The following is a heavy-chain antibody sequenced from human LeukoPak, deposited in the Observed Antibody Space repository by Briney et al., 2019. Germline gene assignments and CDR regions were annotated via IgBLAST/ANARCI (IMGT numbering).Heavy chain of an antibody. V-gene: IGHV4-34*01. D-gene: IGHD2-21*02. Sequence: ESLRLSCAASGFTFTTYWMSWIRQSPGKGLEWIGEINDSGSTNYNPSLKSRVTISVDTSKNQFSLKLTSVTAADTAVYYCARWRWRLLWNWFAPWGQGTLVTVSS. CDR2: INDSGST. CDR3: ARWRWRLLWNWFAP. CDR1: GFTFTTYW. J-gene: IGHJ5*02.